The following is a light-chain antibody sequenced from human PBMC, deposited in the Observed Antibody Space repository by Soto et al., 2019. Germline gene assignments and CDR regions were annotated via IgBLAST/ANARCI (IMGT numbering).Light chain of an antibody. CDR1: QGISSY. Sequence: IQLTQSPSFLSASVGDRVTITCRASQGISSYLAWYQQEPGKAPKLLIYATSTLQSGVPSRFSGSRSGTEFTLTISSLQPEDFATYYCHQLNSYPYTFGQGTKLEIK. J-gene: IGKJ2*01. CDR3: HQLNSYPYT. CDR2: ATS. V-gene: IGKV1-9*01.